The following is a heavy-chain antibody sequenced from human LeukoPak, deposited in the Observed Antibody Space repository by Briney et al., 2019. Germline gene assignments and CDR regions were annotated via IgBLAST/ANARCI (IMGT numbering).Heavy chain of an antibody. CDR2: INHSGST. D-gene: IGHD3-22*01. CDR1: GGSFSGYY. J-gene: IGHJ4*02. V-gene: IGHV4-34*01. Sequence: SETLSVTCAVYGGSFSGYYWSWIRQPPGNGLEWIGEINHSGSTNYNPSLKSRVTISVDTSKNQFSLKLSSVTAADTAVYYCAHSSGYYPFDYWGQGTLVTVSS. CDR3: AHSSGYYPFDY.